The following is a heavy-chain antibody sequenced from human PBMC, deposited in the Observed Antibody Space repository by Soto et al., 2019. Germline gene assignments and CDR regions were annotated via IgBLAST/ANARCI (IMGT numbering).Heavy chain of an antibody. CDR1: GYTFTSYG. Sequence: QVQLVQSGAEVKKPGASVKVSCKASGYTFTSYGISWVRQAPGQGLEWMGWISAYNGNTNYAQKLQGRVTMTTDTSTSTAYMALRRLRSDDTAVYYCAVGRRRGSSWYRPLDYWGQGTLVTVSS. J-gene: IGHJ4*02. V-gene: IGHV1-18*04. D-gene: IGHD6-13*01. CDR2: ISAYNGNT. CDR3: AVGRRRGSSWYRPLDY.